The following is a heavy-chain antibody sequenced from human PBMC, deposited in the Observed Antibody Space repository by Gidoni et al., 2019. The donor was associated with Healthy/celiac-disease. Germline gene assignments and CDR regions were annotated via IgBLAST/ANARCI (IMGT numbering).Heavy chain of an antibody. CDR3: ARDQVLLWVGEFQGGMDV. CDR1: GCTFSSDA. Sequence: QGQRVDSGGGEVEPGRTLRLPCAGPGCTFSSDALHWVRQAPGKGLEWVAVISYDGSNKHYADSVKGRFTNSRDNSKNTLYLQMNSRRAEDTAGYYCARDQVLLWVGEFQGGMDVWGQGTTVTVSS. D-gene: IGHD3-10*01. CDR2: ISYDGSNK. J-gene: IGHJ6*02. V-gene: IGHV3-30-3*01.